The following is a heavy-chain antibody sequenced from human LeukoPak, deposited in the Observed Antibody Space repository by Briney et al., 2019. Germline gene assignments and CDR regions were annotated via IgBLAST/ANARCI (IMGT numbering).Heavy chain of an antibody. Sequence: PGGSLRLSCAASGFTFSSYAMHWVRQAQGKGLEWVAVISYDGSNKYYADSVKGRFTISRDNSKNTLYLQMNSLRAEDTAVYYCARGASTGTTYSDYWGQGTLVTVSS. CDR2: ISYDGSNK. CDR1: GFTFSSYA. V-gene: IGHV3-30-3*01. D-gene: IGHD1-1*01. J-gene: IGHJ4*02. CDR3: ARGASTGTTYSDY.